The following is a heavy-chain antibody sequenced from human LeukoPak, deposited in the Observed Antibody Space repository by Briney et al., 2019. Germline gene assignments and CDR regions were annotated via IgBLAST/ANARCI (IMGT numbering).Heavy chain of an antibody. V-gene: IGHV4-59*01. CDR1: VGSINSYY. Sequence: KPSETPSLTCTVSVGSINSYYWRWIRQPPGKGLEWIGYLYYNGSTNYNPFLKSRVTISVDTYKNQFSLKLRSVTAADTAVYYCARGRIRYFDYYYGMDVWGQGTTVTVSS. D-gene: IGHD3-9*01. CDR3: ARGRIRYFDYYYGMDV. CDR2: LYYNGST. J-gene: IGHJ6*02.